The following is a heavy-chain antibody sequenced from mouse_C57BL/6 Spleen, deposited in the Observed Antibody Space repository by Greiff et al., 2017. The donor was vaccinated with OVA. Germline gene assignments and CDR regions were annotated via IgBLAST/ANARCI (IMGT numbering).Heavy chain of an antibody. CDR3: ARGDFDV. Sequence: QVHVKQSGAELVRPGSSVKLSCKASGYTFTSYWMHWVKQRPIQGLEWIGNIDPSDSETHYNQKFKDKATLTVDKSSSTAYMQLSSLTSEDSAVYYCARGDFDVWGTGTTVTVSS. V-gene: IGHV1-52*01. CDR1: GYTFTSYW. CDR2: IDPSDSET. J-gene: IGHJ1*03.